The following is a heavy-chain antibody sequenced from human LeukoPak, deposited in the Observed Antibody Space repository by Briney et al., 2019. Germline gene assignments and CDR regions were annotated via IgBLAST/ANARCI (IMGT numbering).Heavy chain of an antibody. V-gene: IGHV4-34*01. J-gene: IGHJ3*01. Sequence: SETLSLTCAVYGGSFSGYYWGWIRQPPGKGLEWIGEINHSGSTNYNPSLKSRVTISVDTSKNQFSLKLSSVTAADTAVYYCVGPSPLTMTLWGQGTMVTVSS. D-gene: IGHD4/OR15-4a*01. CDR1: GGSFSGYY. CDR2: INHSGST. CDR3: VGPSPLTMTL.